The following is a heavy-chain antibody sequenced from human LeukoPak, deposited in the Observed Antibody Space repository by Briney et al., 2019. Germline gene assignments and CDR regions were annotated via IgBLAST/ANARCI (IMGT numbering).Heavy chain of an antibody. D-gene: IGHD2-15*01. CDR3: AKDLKRYCSGGSCYSLY. CDR2: ISYDGSNK. CDR1: GFTFSSYG. V-gene: IGHV3-30*18. J-gene: IGHJ4*02. Sequence: AGGSLRLSCAASGFTFSSYGMHWVRQAPGKGLEWVAVISYDGSNKYYADSVKGRFTISRDNSKNTLYLQMNSLRAEDTAVYYCAKDLKRYCSGGSCYSLYWGQGTLVTVSS.